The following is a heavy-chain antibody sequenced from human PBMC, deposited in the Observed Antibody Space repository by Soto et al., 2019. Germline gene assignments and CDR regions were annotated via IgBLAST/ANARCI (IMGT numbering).Heavy chain of an antibody. CDR3: VRVPHGMDV. Sequence: QVQLVESGGGVVQPGRSLRLSCAASGFTFSSYAVHWVRQAPGKGLECVAVISYDGSSKYYADSVKGRFTISRDNSKNTVHLQMNSLRVEETAGYYCVRVPHGMDVWGQGTTVTVSS. CDR1: GFTFSSYA. J-gene: IGHJ6*02. V-gene: IGHV3-30-3*01. CDR2: ISYDGSSK.